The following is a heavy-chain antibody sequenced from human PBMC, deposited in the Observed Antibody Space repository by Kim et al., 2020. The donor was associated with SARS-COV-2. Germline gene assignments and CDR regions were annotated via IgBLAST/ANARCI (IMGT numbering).Heavy chain of an antibody. CDR3: ARLITMVRGVIVRYYYYGMDV. CDR1: GYSFTSYW. D-gene: IGHD3-10*01. V-gene: IGHV5-51*01. Sequence: GESLKISCKGSGYSFTSYWIGWVRQMPGKGLEWMGIIYPGDSDTRYSPSFQGQVTISADKSISTAYLQWSSLKASDTAMYYCARLITMVRGVIVRYYYYGMDVWGQGTTVTVSS. J-gene: IGHJ6*02. CDR2: IYPGDSDT.